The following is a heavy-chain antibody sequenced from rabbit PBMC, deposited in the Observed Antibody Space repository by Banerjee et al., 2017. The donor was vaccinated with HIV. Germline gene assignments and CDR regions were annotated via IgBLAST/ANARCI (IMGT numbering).Heavy chain of an antibody. D-gene: IGHD2-1*01. V-gene: IGHV1S45*01. CDR2: INTSSGNT. CDR3: ARGAYGVAGTLYYFNL. J-gene: IGHJ4*01. CDR1: GFSFSNKYV. Sequence: QEQLEESGGDLVKPEGTLTLTCTASGFSFSNKYVMCWVRQAPGKGLEWIACINTSSGNTVYATWAKGRFTISKTSWTTVTLQMTSLTAADTATYFCARGAYGVAGTLYYFNLWGQGTLVTVS.